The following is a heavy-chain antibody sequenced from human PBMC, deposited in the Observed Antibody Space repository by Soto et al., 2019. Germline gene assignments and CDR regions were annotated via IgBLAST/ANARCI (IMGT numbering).Heavy chain of an antibody. CDR1: GYTFTSYA. V-gene: IGHV1-3*01. D-gene: IGHD6-19*01. Sequence: ASVKVSCQASGYTFTSYAMHWVRQAPGQRLEWMGWINAGNGNTKYSQKFQGRVTITRDTSASTAYMELSSLRSEDTAVYYCATEQWLVSNYFDYWGQGTLVTVSS. CDR3: ATEQWLVSNYFDY. CDR2: INAGNGNT. J-gene: IGHJ4*02.